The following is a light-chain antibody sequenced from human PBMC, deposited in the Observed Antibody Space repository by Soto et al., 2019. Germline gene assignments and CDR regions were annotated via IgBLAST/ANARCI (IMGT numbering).Light chain of an antibody. CDR3: QRYDSVLFS. CDR1: QGISNY. CDR2: AAS. J-gene: IGKJ3*01. Sequence: DTQMTQSPSSLSASVGDRVTITCRASQGISNYLAWYQQKPGSIPKLLIYAASTLQSGVPSRFSGGGSGTDFTLAISNLQPDDVATYYCQRYDSVLFSFGPGTKVDLK. V-gene: IGKV1-27*01.